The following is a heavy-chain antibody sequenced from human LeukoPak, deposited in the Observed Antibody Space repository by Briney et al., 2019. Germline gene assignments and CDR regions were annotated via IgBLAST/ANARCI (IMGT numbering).Heavy chain of an antibody. J-gene: IGHJ3*02. CDR3: ASVVVVAANDAFDI. CDR1: GYTFTGYY. V-gene: IGHV1-2*02. D-gene: IGHD2-15*01. CDR2: INPNSGGT. Sequence: ASVKVSCEASGYTFTGYYMHWVRQAPGQGLEWMGWINPNSGGTNYAQKFQGRVTMTRDTSISTAYMELSRLRSDDTAVYYCASVVVVAANDAFDIWGQGTMVTVSS.